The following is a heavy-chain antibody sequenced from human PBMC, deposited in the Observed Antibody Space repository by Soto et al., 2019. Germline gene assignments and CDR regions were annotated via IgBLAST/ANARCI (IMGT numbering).Heavy chain of an antibody. CDR1: GFTFSSYE. D-gene: IGHD2-21*02. Sequence: GGSLRLSCAASGFTFSSYEMNWVRQAPGKGLEWVSYISSSGSTIYYAASVKGRFTISRDNAKNSLYLQMNSLRAEDNAVYYCARARPRSVVVTAFQVPPYGMDDWGQGTPVTVSS. V-gene: IGHV3-48*03. CDR3: ARARPRSVVVTAFQVPPYGMDD. J-gene: IGHJ6*02. CDR2: ISSSGSTI.